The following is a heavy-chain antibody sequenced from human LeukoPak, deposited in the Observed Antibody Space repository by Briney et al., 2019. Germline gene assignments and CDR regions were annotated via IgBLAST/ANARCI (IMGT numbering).Heavy chain of an antibody. CDR1: GGSFRGYY. J-gene: IGHJ4*02. V-gene: IGHV4-34*01. CDR2: INHSGST. Sequence: SENLSLTCAFYGGSFRGYYWSWIRQPPGKGLEWIGEINHSGSTNYNPSLKTRVTISVDTSKNQSSMQLCSVTAADTGVYCCARKGSGLRPWGQGTLVTVSS. CDR3: ARKGSGLRP. D-gene: IGHD6-19*01.